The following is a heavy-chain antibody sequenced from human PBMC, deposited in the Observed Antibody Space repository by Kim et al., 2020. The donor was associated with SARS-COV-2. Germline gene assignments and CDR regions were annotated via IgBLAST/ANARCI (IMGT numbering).Heavy chain of an antibody. D-gene: IGHD2-2*01. CDR1: EFTFSKYW. CDR2: IKQDGSVK. J-gene: IGHJ4*02. Sequence: GGSLRLSCAASEFTFSKYWMSWVRQAPGKGLEWVANIKQDGSVKYYVDSVKGRFTISRDNAKNSLFLEMNSLRVEDTAVYYCAASRYLYAFYLDYWGQGAQVTVSS. CDR3: AASRYLYAFYLDY. V-gene: IGHV3-7*01.